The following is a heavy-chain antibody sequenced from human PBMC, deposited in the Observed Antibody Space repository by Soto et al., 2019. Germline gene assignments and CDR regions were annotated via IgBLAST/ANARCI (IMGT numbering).Heavy chain of an antibody. Sequence: ASVKVSCKASGYTFTSYGISWVRQAPGQGLEWMGRIIPILGIANYAQKFQGRVTITADKSTSTAYMELSSLRSEDTAVYYCASPRADIAVRSGDHWGHGTLVTVS. D-gene: IGHD6-19*01. J-gene: IGHJ4*01. V-gene: IGHV1-69*04. CDR2: IIPILGIA. CDR1: GYTFTSYG. CDR3: ASPRADIAVRSGDH.